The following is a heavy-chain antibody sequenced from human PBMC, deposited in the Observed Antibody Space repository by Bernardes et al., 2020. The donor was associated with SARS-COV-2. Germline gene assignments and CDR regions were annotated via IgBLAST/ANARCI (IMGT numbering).Heavy chain of an antibody. D-gene: IGHD2-15*01. CDR1: GGSVSSGSSY. Sequence: SETLYLTCTVSGGSVSSGSSYWSWSRQPPGKGLEWIGYIYYSGSTNYNTSLKSRVTMSVDTSKNQFSLKLSSVTAADTAVYYCARTPVKFCGGGSCYPKYYFDYWGQGTLVTVSS. J-gene: IGHJ4*02. CDR2: IYYSGST. V-gene: IGHV4-61*01. CDR3: ARTPVKFCGGGSCYPKYYFDY.